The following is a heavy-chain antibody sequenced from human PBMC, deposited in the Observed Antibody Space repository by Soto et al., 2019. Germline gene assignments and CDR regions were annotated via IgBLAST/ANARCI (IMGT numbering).Heavy chain of an antibody. Sequence: VKVSCKVSGYTLTELSMHWVRQAPGKGLEWMGGFDPEDGETIYAQKFQGRVTMTEDTSTDTAYMELSSLRSEDTAVYYCARGGVRETVVMAYYDDFFDVWGQGTMVTVSS. CDR2: FDPEDGET. J-gene: IGHJ3*01. CDR1: GYTLTELS. V-gene: IGHV1-24*01. D-gene: IGHD2-21*01. CDR3: ARGGVRETVVMAYYDDFFDV.